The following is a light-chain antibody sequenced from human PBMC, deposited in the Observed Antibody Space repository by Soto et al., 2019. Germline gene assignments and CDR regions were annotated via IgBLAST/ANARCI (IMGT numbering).Light chain of an antibody. CDR2: GAS. CDR1: QSITTN. J-gene: IGKJ4*01. CDR3: QQRSNWPPLLT. V-gene: IGKV3-15*01. Sequence: EIVMTQSPATLSVSPGERVTLSCRASQSITTNLAWYQQKFGQAPRLLVYGASTTAAAFPGRFSGSGSGTDFTHTISSLQPEDFAVYYCQQRSNWPPLLTFGGGTKVDIK.